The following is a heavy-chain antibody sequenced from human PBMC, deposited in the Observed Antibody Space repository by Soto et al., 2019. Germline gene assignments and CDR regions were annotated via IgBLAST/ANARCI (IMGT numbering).Heavy chain of an antibody. CDR3: AREEDYYGSGSYYNKYNWFDP. CDR1: GGSISSYY. J-gene: IGHJ5*02. V-gene: IGHV4-4*07. D-gene: IGHD3-10*01. Sequence: PSETLSLTCTVSGGSISSYYWSWIRQPAGKGLEWIGRIYSHGTTNYNPSLKSRVTVSVDTSKNQVSLKLTSVTAADTAVYYCAREEDYYGSGSYYNKYNWFDPWGQGTLVTVSS. CDR2: IYSHGTT.